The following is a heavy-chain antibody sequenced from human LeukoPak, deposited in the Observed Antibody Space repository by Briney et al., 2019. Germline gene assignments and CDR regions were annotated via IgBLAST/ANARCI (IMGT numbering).Heavy chain of an antibody. CDR3: ARANDYGDPLPRYMDV. CDR2: IYHSGST. Sequence: SETLSLTCAVSGGSISSRNWWSWVRQPPGKGLEWIGEIYHSGSTNYNPSLKSRVTISVDKSKNQFSLKLSSVTAADTAVYYCARANDYGDPLPRYMDVWGKGTTATVSS. V-gene: IGHV4-4*02. CDR1: GGSISSRNW. J-gene: IGHJ6*03. D-gene: IGHD4-17*01.